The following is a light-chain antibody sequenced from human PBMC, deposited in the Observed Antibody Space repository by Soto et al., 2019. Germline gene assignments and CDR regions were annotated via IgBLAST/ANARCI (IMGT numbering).Light chain of an antibody. J-gene: IGKJ4*01. CDR2: GAT. Sequence: EIVMTQSPATLSVPPGERATLSCRASQSVSSNLAWYQQKRGQAPRLLTYGATTRATGIPARFTGSGSGTDFALIISSLQSEDFAVYYCQQYDNWPLTGGGGTKVEIK. V-gene: IGKV3-15*01. CDR3: QQYDNWPLT. CDR1: QSVSSN.